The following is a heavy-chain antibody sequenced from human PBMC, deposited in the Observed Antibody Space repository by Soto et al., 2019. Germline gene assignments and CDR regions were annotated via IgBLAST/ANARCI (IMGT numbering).Heavy chain of an antibody. J-gene: IGHJ3*02. Sequence: SETLSLTCTVSGDSMSRYYWTWIRQPPGRRLEWIGYVYYNGSTHYNPSLESRLTISIDTSKNQFSLKLSSVTAADTAIYYCARDTTVTDAFDIWGQGTMVTVSS. CDR3: ARDTTVTDAFDI. D-gene: IGHD4-17*01. CDR1: GDSMSRYY. CDR2: VYYNGST. V-gene: IGHV4-59*12.